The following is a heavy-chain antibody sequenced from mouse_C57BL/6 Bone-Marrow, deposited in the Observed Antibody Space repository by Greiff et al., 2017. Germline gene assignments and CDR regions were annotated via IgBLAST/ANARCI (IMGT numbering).Heavy chain of an antibody. CDR3: ARRCYCGSGSNWYFDF. D-gene: IGHD1-1*01. Sequence: QVQLQQPGAELVKPGTSVKLSCKASGYTFTSYWMHWVKQRPGQGLEWIGVIDPSDSYTNYNQKFKGKATLTVDTSSRTAYMQLNSLTSEASAVYYCARRCYCGSGSNWYFDFWGTGTTVTVSS. CDR1: GYTFTSYW. J-gene: IGHJ1*03. CDR2: IDPSDSYT. V-gene: IGHV1-59*01.